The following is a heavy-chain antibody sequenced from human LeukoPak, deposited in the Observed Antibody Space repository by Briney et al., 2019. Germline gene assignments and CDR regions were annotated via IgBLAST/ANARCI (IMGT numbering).Heavy chain of an antibody. V-gene: IGHV3-7*01. CDR3: ARDGGAKY. Sequence: PGGSLRLSCAASGFTFSAYWMTWVRQPPGKGLEWVANIRQDGSEKHYVDSVKGRFTISRDNAKNSLDLQMNSLRTEDTAVYYCARDGGAKYWGQGTLVTVSS. CDR1: GFTFSAYW. D-gene: IGHD1-26*01. J-gene: IGHJ4*02. CDR2: IRQDGSEK.